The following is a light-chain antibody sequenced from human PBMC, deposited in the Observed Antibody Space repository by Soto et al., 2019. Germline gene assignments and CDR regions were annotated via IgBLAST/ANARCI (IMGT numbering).Light chain of an antibody. Sequence: EIVLSESRATLSVCPGERATLTCRATETVSTNLAWFQRKAGQPPRLLIYGSSTRATGVPDRFSGSGSGTEFALIISSLQSEDVAVYYCQQYSNWPPAITLGQGTRLEIK. CDR2: GSS. CDR1: ETVSTN. J-gene: IGKJ5*01. V-gene: IGKV3-15*01. CDR3: QQYSNWPPAIT.